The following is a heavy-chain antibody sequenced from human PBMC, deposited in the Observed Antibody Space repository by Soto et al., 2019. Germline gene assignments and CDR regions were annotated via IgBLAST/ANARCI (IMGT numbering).Heavy chain of an antibody. Sequence: EVQLLESGGGLIQPGGSLRLSCAASGFTFGKFVMRWVRQTPGKGLEWVSTITETGADTYYTDSVKGRFTISRDNSKNTLYLQMTTLRAEDTALYYCTKASSARNHMEVWGPGTTVTVSS. CDR3: TKASSARNHMEV. CDR1: GFTFGKFV. V-gene: IGHV3-23*01. J-gene: IGHJ6*02. CDR2: ITETGADT.